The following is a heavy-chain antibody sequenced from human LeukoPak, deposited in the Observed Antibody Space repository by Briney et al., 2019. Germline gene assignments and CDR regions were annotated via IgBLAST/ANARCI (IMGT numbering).Heavy chain of an antibody. J-gene: IGHJ4*02. CDR3: ARARRGDYGDKYYFDY. D-gene: IGHD4-17*01. V-gene: IGHV4-4*07. CDR2: IYTSGST. Sequence: SETLSLTCTVSGGSISSYYRSWIRQPAGKGLEWIGRIYTSGSTNYNPSLKSRVTMSVDTSNNQFSLKLSSVTAADTAVYYCARARRGDYGDKYYFDYWGQGTLVTVSS. CDR1: GGSISSYY.